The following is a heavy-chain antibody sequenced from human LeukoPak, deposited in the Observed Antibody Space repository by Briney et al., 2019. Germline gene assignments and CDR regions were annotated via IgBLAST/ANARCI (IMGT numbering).Heavy chain of an antibody. V-gene: IGHV5-51*01. Sequence: GESLKISCKGSGYSYPTYWIGWVRQMPGRGLEWMGIIYPGDSDTRYSPSFQGQVTISVDKSISTAYLQGSSLKASDTAMYYCARAGGPYSNSDYWGQGTLVTVSS. J-gene: IGHJ4*01. CDR3: ARAGGPYSNSDY. CDR2: IYPGDSDT. D-gene: IGHD6-13*01. CDR1: GYSYPTYW.